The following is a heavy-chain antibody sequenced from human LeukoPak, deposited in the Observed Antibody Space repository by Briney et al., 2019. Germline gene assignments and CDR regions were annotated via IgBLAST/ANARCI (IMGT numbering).Heavy chain of an antibody. J-gene: IGHJ6*03. V-gene: IGHV1-18*01. CDR3: ARSAPGIAAAGNYYYYYMDV. Sequence: ASVKVSCKASGYTFTSYGISWVRQAPGQGLEWMGWISAYNGNTNYAQKLQGRVTMTTDTSTSTAYMELRSLRSDDTAVYYCARSAPGIAAAGNYYYYYMDVWGKGTTVTVSS. D-gene: IGHD6-13*01. CDR1: GYTFTSYG. CDR2: ISAYNGNT.